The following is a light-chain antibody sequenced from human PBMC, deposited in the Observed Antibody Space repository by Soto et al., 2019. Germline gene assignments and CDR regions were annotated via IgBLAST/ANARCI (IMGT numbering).Light chain of an antibody. CDR3: QQRSNWPGT. CDR2: DAS. Sequence: EVVLTQSPATLSLSPGEGATLSCRASQSVGRYLAWYQQKAGQAPRLLIYDASKRATGIPARFSGSGSGTDFTLTISNLEPEDFAVYFCQQRSNWPGTCGQGTKVEIK. J-gene: IGKJ1*01. V-gene: IGKV3-11*01. CDR1: QSVGRY.